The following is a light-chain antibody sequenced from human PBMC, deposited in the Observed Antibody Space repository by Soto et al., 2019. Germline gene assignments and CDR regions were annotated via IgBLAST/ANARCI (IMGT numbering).Light chain of an antibody. Sequence: EIVLTQSPATLSLSPGARATLSCRASQSVSSYLAWYQQKPGQAPRLLIYDASNRATGIPARFSGSGSGTYFTLTSRSLEPEDFAVYECQQRSNQYTFGQGTKLEIK. V-gene: IGKV3-11*01. CDR3: QQRSNQYT. J-gene: IGKJ2*01. CDR2: DAS. CDR1: QSVSSY.